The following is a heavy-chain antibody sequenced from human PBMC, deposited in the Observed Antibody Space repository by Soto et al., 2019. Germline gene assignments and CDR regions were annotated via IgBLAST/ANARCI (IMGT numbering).Heavy chain of an antibody. V-gene: IGHV4-34*01. CDR2: ISQSGNT. Sequence: SETLSLTCSIYSGSFSGYYWSWIRQPPGKGLEWIGEISQSGNTNYSPSLKSRVSISIDTSKKQFSLNLASVSAADTAVYYCARATKVSGSSQTRPDFWGQGTLVTVSS. D-gene: IGHD6-6*01. J-gene: IGHJ4*02. CDR1: SGSFSGYY. CDR3: ARATKVSGSSQTRPDF.